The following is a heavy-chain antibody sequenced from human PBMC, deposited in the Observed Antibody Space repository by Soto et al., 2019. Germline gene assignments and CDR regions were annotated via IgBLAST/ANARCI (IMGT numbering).Heavy chain of an antibody. D-gene: IGHD2-2*01. V-gene: IGHV1-3*01. CDR1: GYTFTSYA. CDR2: INAGNGNT. J-gene: IGHJ3*02. CDR3: ARDERGDCSSTSCYAFDI. Sequence: ASVKVSCKASGYTFTSYAMHWVRQAPGQRLEWMGWINAGNGNTKYSQKFQGRVTITRDTSASTAYMELSSLRSEDTAVYYCARDERGDCSSTSCYAFDIWGQGTMVTVSS.